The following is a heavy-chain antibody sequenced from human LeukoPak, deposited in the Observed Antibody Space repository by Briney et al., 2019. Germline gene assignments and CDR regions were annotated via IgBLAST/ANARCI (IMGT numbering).Heavy chain of an antibody. CDR2: ISSSSSYI. J-gene: IGHJ3*02. CDR3: AAIRIAFAFDI. CDR1: GFTFSSYS. D-gene: IGHD6-13*01. Sequence: GGSLRLSCAASGFTFSSYSMNWVRQAPGKGLEWVSSISSSSSYIYYADSVKGRFTISRDNAKNSLYLQMNSLRAEDTAVYYCAAIRIAFAFDIWGQGTMVTVSS. V-gene: IGHV3-21*01.